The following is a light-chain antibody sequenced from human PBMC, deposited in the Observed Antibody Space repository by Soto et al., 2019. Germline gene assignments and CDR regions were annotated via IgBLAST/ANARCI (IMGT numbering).Light chain of an antibody. CDR3: QQYNSYSWP. J-gene: IGKJ1*01. CDR2: DAS. V-gene: IGKV1-5*01. Sequence: IQRAPSPYKLSASVGDRVTITCGASQSISSWLAWYQQKPGKAPKLLIYDASSLESGVPSRFSGSGSGTEFTLTISSLQPDDFATYYCQQYNSYSWPFGQGTKVDIK. CDR1: QSISSW.